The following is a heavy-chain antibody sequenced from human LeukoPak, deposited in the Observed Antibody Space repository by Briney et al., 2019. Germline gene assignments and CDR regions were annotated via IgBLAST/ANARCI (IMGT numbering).Heavy chain of an antibody. CDR3: ARIYCSSTSCYYFDY. D-gene: IGHD2-2*01. V-gene: IGHV4-59*01. J-gene: IGHJ4*02. CDR1: GGSISSSY. Sequence: SETLSLTCTVSGGSISSSYWSWIRQPPGKGLEWIGYIYYSGSTNYNPSLKSRVTISVDTSKNQFSLKLSSVTAADTAVYYCARIYCSSTSCYYFDYWGQGTLVTVSS. CDR2: IYYSGST.